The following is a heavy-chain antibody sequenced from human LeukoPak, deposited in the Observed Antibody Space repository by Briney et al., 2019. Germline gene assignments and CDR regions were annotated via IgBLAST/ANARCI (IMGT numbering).Heavy chain of an antibody. CDR2: IYYTGST. Sequence: SETLSLTCTLSGGSISTYYWSWVRQPPGKGLEWIGYIYYTGSTEYNPSLKSRVTMSVDTSKNQFSLKLSSVTAADAAVYSCARGSVRGEFDPWGQGTLVTVSS. CDR1: GGSISTYY. D-gene: IGHD3-10*01. J-gene: IGHJ5*02. V-gene: IGHV4-59*01. CDR3: ARGSVRGEFDP.